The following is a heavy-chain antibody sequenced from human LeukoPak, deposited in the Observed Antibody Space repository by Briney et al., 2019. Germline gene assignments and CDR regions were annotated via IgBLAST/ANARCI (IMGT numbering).Heavy chain of an antibody. CDR3: ARVYVVVTAIPWYYYGMDV. D-gene: IGHD2-21*02. J-gene: IGHJ6*02. Sequence: ASVKVSCKASGGTFSSYAISWVRQAPGQGLEWMGRIIPILGIANYAQKFQGRVTITADKSTSTAYMELSSLRSEDTAVYYCARVYVVVTAIPWYYYGMDVWGQGTTVTVSS. CDR1: GGTFSSYA. CDR2: IIPILGIA. V-gene: IGHV1-69*04.